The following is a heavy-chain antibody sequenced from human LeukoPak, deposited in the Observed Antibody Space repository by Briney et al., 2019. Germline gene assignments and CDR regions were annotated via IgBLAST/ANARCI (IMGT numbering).Heavy chain of an antibody. CDR2: IYYSGST. CDR3: ARDQGVCSGGSCSWFYFDY. V-gene: IGHV4-39*07. CDR1: GGSISSSSYY. J-gene: IGHJ4*02. Sequence: SETLSLTCTVSGGSISSSSYYWGWIRQPPGKGLEWIGSIYYSGSTYYNPSLKSRVTTSVDTSKNQFSLKLSSVTAADTAVYYCARDQGVCSGGSCSWFYFDYWGQGTLVTVSS. D-gene: IGHD2-15*01.